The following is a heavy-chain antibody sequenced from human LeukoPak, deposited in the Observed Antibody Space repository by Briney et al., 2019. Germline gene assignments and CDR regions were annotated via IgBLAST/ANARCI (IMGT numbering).Heavy chain of an antibody. CDR3: ARDQTRVAAAGTGWFDP. CDR2: IIPILGIA. V-gene: IGHV1-69*04. J-gene: IGHJ5*02. Sequence: SVKVSCKASGGTFSSYAISWVRQAPGQGLEWMGRIIPILGIANYAQKFQGRVTITADKSTGTAYMELSSLRSEDTAVYYCARDQTRVAAAGTGWFDPWGQGTLVTVSS. D-gene: IGHD6-13*01. CDR1: GGTFSSYA.